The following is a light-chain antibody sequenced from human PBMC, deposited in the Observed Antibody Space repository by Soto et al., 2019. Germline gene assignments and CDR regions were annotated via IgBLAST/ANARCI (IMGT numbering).Light chain of an antibody. J-gene: IGKJ1*01. V-gene: IGKV3-20*01. Sequence: EIVLTQSPGTLSLSPGERATLSCRASQSVSTSLLAWYQQKPGQAPRLLIYDASNRATGIPDRFSGSGSGTDFTFTISRLEPEDFAIYFCQQYGNSPVTFGQETRVEI. CDR2: DAS. CDR3: QQYGNSPVT. CDR1: QSVSTSL.